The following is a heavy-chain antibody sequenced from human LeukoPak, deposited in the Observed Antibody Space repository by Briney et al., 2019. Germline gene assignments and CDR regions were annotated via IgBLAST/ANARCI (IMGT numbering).Heavy chain of an antibody. CDR3: AKLLRGVVVPYFDY. CDR2: ISGTGDRT. V-gene: IGHV3-23*01. Sequence: GGSLRLSCTASGFTFISYAMSWVRQPPGKGLEWVSAISGTGDRTYYADSVKGRFTVSRDTSKNTLFLQMNSLRAEDTAVYYCAKLLRGVVVPYFDYWGRGTLVTVSS. D-gene: IGHD3-10*01. J-gene: IGHJ4*02. CDR1: GFTFISYA.